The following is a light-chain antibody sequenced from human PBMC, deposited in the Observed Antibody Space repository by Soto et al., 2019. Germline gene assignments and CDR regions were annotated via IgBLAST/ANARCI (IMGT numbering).Light chain of an antibody. J-gene: IGKJ1*01. Sequence: EIVLKQSPGTLSLSPGERATLSCRASQSVSSSYLAWFQQKPGQAPRLLIYGARSRATGVPDRFSASGSGTGFSLTISRLEPEDFAVYYCQQYGTSPWTFGQGTKVDIK. CDR3: QQYGTSPWT. CDR2: GAR. CDR1: QSVSSSY. V-gene: IGKV3-20*01.